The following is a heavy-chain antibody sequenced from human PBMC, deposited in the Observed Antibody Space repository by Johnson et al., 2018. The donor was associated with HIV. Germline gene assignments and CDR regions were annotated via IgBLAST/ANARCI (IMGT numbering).Heavy chain of an antibody. V-gene: IGHV3-30-3*01. CDR2: ISNDGSDK. Sequence: QVQLVESGGGVVQPGRSLRLSCAASGFTFSRYAMHWVRQAPGKGLEWVAVISNDGSDKYYADSVKGRFTISRDNSKNTLYLQMNSLRSEDTTVYYCARGSGDGYSYGLTPDAFDIWGQGTMVTVSS. CDR3: ARGSGDGYSYGLTPDAFDI. CDR1: GFTFSRYA. J-gene: IGHJ3*02. D-gene: IGHD5-18*01.